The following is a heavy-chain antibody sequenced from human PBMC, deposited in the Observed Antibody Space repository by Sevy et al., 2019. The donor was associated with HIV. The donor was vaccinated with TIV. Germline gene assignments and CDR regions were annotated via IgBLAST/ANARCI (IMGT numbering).Heavy chain of an antibody. Sequence: GGSLRLSCAASGFTFSSYSMNWVRQAPGKGLEWVSSISSSSSYIYYADSVKGRFTISRDNAKNSLYLQMNSRRAEDTAVYYCARGGGYDYDDKNPFDYWGQGTLVTVSS. CDR2: ISSSSSYI. CDR1: GFTFSSYS. CDR3: ARGGGYDYDDKNPFDY. D-gene: IGHD5-12*01. V-gene: IGHV3-21*01. J-gene: IGHJ4*02.